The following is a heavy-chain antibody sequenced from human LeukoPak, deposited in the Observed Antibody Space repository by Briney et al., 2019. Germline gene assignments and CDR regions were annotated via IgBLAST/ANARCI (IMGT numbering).Heavy chain of an antibody. CDR1: GFTFRNYW. Sequence: GRSLRLSCAASGFTFRNYWMHWVRQAPGKGLEWVSRVDSDGSGTVYPASVKGRFTISRDNGQNTLFLQMNSLRVEDTAVYFCARGPVGLSALDAWGQGILVTVSP. V-gene: IGHV3-74*01. J-gene: IGHJ5*02. CDR3: ARGPVGLSALDA. CDR2: VDSDGSGT. D-gene: IGHD2-15*01.